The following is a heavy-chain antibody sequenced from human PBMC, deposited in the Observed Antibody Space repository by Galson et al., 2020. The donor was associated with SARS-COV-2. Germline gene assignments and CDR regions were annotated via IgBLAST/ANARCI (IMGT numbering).Heavy chain of an antibody. J-gene: IGHJ6*02. V-gene: IGHV4-39*07. CDR2: IYYSGST. CDR3: ARVRDTAMVTGPYGMDV. Sequence: SDTLSLTCTVSGGSISSSSYYWGWIRQPPGKGLEWIGSIYYSGSTYYNPSLKSRVTISVDTSKNQFSLKLSSVTAADTAVYYCARVRDTAMVTGPYGMDVWCQGTTVTVSS. CDR1: GGSISSSSYY. D-gene: IGHD5-18*01.